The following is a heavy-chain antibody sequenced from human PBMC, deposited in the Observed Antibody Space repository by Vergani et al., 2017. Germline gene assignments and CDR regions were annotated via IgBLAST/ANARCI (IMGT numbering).Heavy chain of an antibody. Sequence: DVHLAESGGGFFQPGGSLRLSCSASGFSFNSYWKHWVRQVPGKGLLWVSRIKSDGSITAYADSVKGRFTSSRDNAQNTLYLQMNSLRVEDTALYYCAKDLLWRPDYWGQGSLVSVSS. CDR3: AKDLLWRPDY. V-gene: IGHV3-74*03. D-gene: IGHD2-21*01. J-gene: IGHJ4*02. CDR2: IKSDGSIT. CDR1: GFSFNSYW.